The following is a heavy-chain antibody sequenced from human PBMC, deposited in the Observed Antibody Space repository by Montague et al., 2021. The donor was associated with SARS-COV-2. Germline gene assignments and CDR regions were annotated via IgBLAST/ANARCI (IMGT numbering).Heavy chain of an antibody. CDR1: GGSISSSSYY. D-gene: IGHD4-23*01. Sequence: SETLSLTCTASGGSISSSSYYWGWIRQPPGRGLEWIGSIYYSGSTYYNPSLKSRVTISVDTSKNQFSLKLSSVTAADTAVYYCARLVETYYYYYGMDVWGQGTTVTVSS. CDR2: IYYSGST. CDR3: ARLVETYYYYYGMDV. J-gene: IGHJ6*02. V-gene: IGHV4-39*01.